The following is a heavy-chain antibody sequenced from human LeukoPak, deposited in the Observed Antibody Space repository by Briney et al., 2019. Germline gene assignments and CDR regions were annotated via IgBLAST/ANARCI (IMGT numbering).Heavy chain of an antibody. CDR1: GFTFSSVG. V-gene: IGHV3-30*02. Sequence: PGGSLRLSCAASGFTFSSVGMHWVPQAPGKGLEWVAFIQFDGSNSYYADSVKGRFTLSRDNSKNTLYLQMDSLRAEDTAIYYCAKGQGYYCDHWGQGTLVTVSS. D-gene: IGHD3-22*01. CDR3: AKGQGYYCDH. CDR2: IQFDGSNS. J-gene: IGHJ4*02.